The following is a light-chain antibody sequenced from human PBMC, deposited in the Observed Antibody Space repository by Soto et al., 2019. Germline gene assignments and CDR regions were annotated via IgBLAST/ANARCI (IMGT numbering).Light chain of an antibody. CDR3: QQYGTSEII. Sequence: EIALTQSPCTLSLSPGERATLSYRASQTLSNSFIAWYQHKHGQAPRVXVYDTSTRATGIPDRYSGSGSGTEFTLTISRLEPEDFEVFFCQQYGTSEIIFGQGTKVDIK. J-gene: IGKJ1*01. V-gene: IGKV3-20*01. CDR1: QTLSNSF. CDR2: DTS.